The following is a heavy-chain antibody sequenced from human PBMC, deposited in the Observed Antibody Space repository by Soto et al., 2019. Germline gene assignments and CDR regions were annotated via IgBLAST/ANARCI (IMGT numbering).Heavy chain of an antibody. D-gene: IGHD4-17*01. CDR1: GFTFSDYY. CDR2: ISGSGSII. CDR3: AKPIAGILRCSFDY. V-gene: IGHV3-11*01. J-gene: IGHJ4*02. Sequence: GGSLRLSCAASGFTFSDYYMTWIRQAPGKGLEWVSYISGSGSIIYYADSVKGRFTISRDNAKNSLYLHMNSLRAEDTAVYYCAKPIAGILRCSFDYWGQGTLVTVSS.